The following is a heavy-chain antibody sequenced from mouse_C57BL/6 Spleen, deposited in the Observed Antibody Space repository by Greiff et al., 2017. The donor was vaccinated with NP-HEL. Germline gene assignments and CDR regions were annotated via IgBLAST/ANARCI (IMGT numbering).Heavy chain of an antibody. CDR2: IYPGDGDT. J-gene: IGHJ4*01. CDR3: ARFLTGTYYAMDY. Sequence: VQLQQSGAELVKPGASVKISCKASGYAFSSYWMNWVKQRPGKGLEWIGQIYPGDGDTNYNGKFKGKATLTADKSSSTAYMQLSSLTSEDSAVYFCARFLTGTYYAMDYWGQGTSVTVSS. D-gene: IGHD4-1*01. CDR1: GYAFSSYW. V-gene: IGHV1-80*01.